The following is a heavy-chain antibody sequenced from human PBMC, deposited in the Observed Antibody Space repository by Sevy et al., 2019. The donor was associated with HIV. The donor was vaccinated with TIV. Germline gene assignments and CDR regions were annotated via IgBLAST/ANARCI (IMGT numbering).Heavy chain of an antibody. CDR3: ATTKDYYASSGYPFDY. Sequence: ASVMVSCKVSGYTLTELSMHWVRQAPGKGLEWMGSFDPEDGETIYAQNFQGRVTMTEDRSTDTAYMELSSLRSEDTAVYYCATTKDYYASSGYPFDYWGQGTLVTVSS. J-gene: IGHJ4*02. D-gene: IGHD3-22*01. V-gene: IGHV1-24*01. CDR1: GYTLTELS. CDR2: FDPEDGET.